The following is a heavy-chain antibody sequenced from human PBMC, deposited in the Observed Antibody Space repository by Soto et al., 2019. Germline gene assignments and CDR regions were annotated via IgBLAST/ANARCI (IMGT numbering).Heavy chain of an antibody. CDR3: AGREGVRDREGDGFDV. D-gene: IGHD3-22*01. J-gene: IGHJ3*01. CDR2: IYPEDSET. CDR1: GDDFSTYW. Sequence: GESLKISCRGSGDDFSTYWIGWVRQVPGRGLEWMGIIYPEDSETKYSPSFQGQVTISADKSINTAYLHWKSLKSSDSAIYYCAGREGVRDREGDGFDVWGQGAVVTVSS. V-gene: IGHV5-51*01.